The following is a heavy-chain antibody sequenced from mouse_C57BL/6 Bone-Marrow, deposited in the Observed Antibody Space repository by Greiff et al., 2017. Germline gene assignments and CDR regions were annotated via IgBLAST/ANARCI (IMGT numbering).Heavy chain of an antibody. CDR1: GYTFTSYG. Sequence: VQLQQSGAELARPGASVKLSCKASGYTFTSYGISWVKQRTGQGLEWIGEIYPRSGNTYYNEKFKGKATLTADKSSSTAYMELRSLTSEDSAVXFGAREFITTVAPCAYWGQGTLVTVSA. D-gene: IGHD1-1*01. CDR2: IYPRSGNT. J-gene: IGHJ3*01. CDR3: AREFITTVAPCAY. V-gene: IGHV1-81*01.